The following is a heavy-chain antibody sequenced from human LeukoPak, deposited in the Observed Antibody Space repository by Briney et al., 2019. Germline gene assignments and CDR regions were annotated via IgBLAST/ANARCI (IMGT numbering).Heavy chain of an antibody. D-gene: IGHD3-10*01. Sequence: SVKVSCKASGGTFISYAISWVRQAPGQGLEWMGGIIPIFGTVNYGQKFQGRVTITADESTSTAYMELGSLRSEDTAVYYCARVALWFGAATRDYYYGMDVWGQGTTVTVSS. CDR3: ARVALWFGAATRDYYYGMDV. V-gene: IGHV1-69*13. CDR1: GGTFISYA. CDR2: IIPIFGTV. J-gene: IGHJ6*02.